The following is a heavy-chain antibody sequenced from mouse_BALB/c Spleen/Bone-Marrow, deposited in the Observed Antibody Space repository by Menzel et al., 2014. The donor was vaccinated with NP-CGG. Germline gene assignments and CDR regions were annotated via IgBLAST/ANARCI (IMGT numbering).Heavy chain of an antibody. CDR1: GFTFSSLG. D-gene: IGHD4-1*01. CDR3: TRGGNWGDFDY. V-gene: IGHV5-17*02. J-gene: IGHJ2*01. Sequence: EVKLVESGGGLVQPGGSRKLSCAASGFTFSSLGMHWVRQAPEKGLEWVAYISSGSSTIFYADTVKGRFTVSRDNPKNTLFLQMTSLRSEDTAMYYCTRGGNWGDFDYWGQGTTLTVSS. CDR2: ISSGSSTI.